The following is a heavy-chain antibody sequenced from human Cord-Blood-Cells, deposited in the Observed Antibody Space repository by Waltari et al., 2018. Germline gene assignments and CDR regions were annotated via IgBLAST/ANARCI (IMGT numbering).Heavy chain of an antibody. V-gene: IGHV4-34*01. CDR1: GGSFRGYY. CDR2: INHSGST. Sequence: QVQLQQWGAGLLKPSETLSLTCAVYGGSFRGYYWSWIRQPPGKGLEWIGEINHSGSTNYNPSLKSRVTISVDTSKNQFSLKLSSVTAADTAVYYCAREGLGYCSSTSCYALDYWGQGTLVIVSS. D-gene: IGHD2-2*01. J-gene: IGHJ4*02. CDR3: AREGLGYCSSTSCYALDY.